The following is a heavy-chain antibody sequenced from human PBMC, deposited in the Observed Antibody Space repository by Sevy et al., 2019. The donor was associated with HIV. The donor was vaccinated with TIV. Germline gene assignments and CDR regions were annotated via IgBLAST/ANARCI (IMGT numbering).Heavy chain of an antibody. CDR3: ARARGEQQLIDYFDF. CDR2: ISTSSSYI. CDR1: GFTFSRHS. D-gene: IGHD6-13*01. V-gene: IGHV3-21*01. J-gene: IGHJ4*02. Sequence: GGSLRLSCAASGFTFSRHSMNWVRHAPGKGLEWVASISTSSSYIYYGDSVKGRFTISRDNARNSLYLQMNSLRAEDTAVYYCARARGEQQLIDYFDFWGQGTLVTVSS.